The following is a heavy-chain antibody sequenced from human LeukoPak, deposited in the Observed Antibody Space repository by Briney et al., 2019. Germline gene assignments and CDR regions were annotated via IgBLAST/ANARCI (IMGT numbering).Heavy chain of an antibody. V-gene: IGHV3-9*01. J-gene: IGHJ4*02. D-gene: IGHD4-17*01. CDR3: AKDRIGKNHGDYDSIDY. CDR2: ISWNSDDI. CDR1: GFSFDYYA. Sequence: GESLRLSCAASGFSFDYYAMHWVRQVPGKGLEWVSGISWNSDDIDYADSVRGRFTISRDYAKNSLFLLMNSLRAEDTALYYCAKDRIGKNHGDYDSIDYWGQGTLVTVSS.